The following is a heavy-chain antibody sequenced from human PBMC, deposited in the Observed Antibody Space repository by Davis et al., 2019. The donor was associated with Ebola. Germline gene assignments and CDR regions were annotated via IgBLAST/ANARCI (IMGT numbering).Heavy chain of an antibody. Sequence: PGGSLRLSCAASGLTFGDYSMNWVRQAPGKGLEWVSSISTSSSHIYYADSVRGRFTISRDNAENSLYLQMNSLRAEDTALYYCARASRRNCSSTSCYEAHTYRYNYYMDVWGKGTTVTVSS. CDR2: ISTSSSHI. J-gene: IGHJ6*03. CDR1: GLTFGDYS. CDR3: ARASRRNCSSTSCYEAHTYRYNYYMDV. V-gene: IGHV3-21*01. D-gene: IGHD2-2*01.